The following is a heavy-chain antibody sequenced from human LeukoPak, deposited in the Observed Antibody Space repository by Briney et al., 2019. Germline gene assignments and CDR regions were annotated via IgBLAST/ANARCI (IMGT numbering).Heavy chain of an antibody. CDR2: ISYDGSNN. CDR1: GFPFSSYG. CDR3: AKDNIAAAGGFDY. J-gene: IGHJ4*02. D-gene: IGHD6-13*01. V-gene: IGHV3-30*18. Sequence: GSLRLSCAASGFPFSSYGMQLVRQAPGKGLEGVAVISYDGSNNYYADSVKGRFTISRDNSKNTLYLQMNSLRAEDTAVYYCAKDNIAAAGGFDYWGQGTLVTVSS.